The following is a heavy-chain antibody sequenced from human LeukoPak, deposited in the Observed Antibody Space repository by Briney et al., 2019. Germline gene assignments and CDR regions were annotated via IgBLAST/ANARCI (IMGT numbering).Heavy chain of an antibody. D-gene: IGHD2-21*02. CDR3: ARHDDMVVTALGN. Sequence: KPSETLSLTCTVSGGSISSYYWSWIRQPPGKGLEWIGYIYYSGSTKYNPSLKSRVTISVDTSKNQFSLKLSPVTAADTAVYYCARHDDMVVTALGNWGQGTLVTVSS. CDR1: GGSISSYY. J-gene: IGHJ4*02. CDR2: IYYSGST. V-gene: IGHV4-59*08.